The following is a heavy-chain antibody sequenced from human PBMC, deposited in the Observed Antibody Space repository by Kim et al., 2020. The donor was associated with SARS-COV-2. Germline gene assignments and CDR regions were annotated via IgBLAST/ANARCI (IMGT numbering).Heavy chain of an antibody. Sequence: SETLSLTCTVSGGSISSYYWSWIRQPAGKGLEWIGRIYTSGSTNYNPSLKSRVTMSVDTSKNQFSLKLSSVTAADTAVYYCAREQLWLRENWFDPWGQGTLVTVSS. D-gene: IGHD5-18*01. CDR2: IYTSGST. CDR3: AREQLWLRENWFDP. CDR1: GGSISSYY. V-gene: IGHV4-4*07. J-gene: IGHJ5*02.